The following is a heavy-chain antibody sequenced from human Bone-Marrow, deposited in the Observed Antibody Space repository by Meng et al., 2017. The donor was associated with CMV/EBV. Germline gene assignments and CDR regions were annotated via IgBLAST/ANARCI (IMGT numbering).Heavy chain of an antibody. CDR2: ISSSSSYI. CDR1: GFTFSSYS. CDR3: ARDITIFGVAPLDV. Sequence: GESLKISCAASGFTFSSYSMNWVRQAPGKGLEWVPSISSSSSYIYYADSVKGRFTISRDNAKNSLYLQMNSLRAEDTAVYYCARDITIFGVAPLDVWGQGTTVTVSS. J-gene: IGHJ6*02. D-gene: IGHD3-3*01. V-gene: IGHV3-21*01.